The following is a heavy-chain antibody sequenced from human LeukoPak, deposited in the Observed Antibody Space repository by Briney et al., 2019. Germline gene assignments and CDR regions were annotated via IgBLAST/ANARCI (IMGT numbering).Heavy chain of an antibody. V-gene: IGHV5-51*01. CDR3: ARRRDLYSGSYYPFDY. Sequence: GESLKISCKGSAYSFTGYWIGWVRQMPGKGLKWMGIIYPGDSDARYSPSFQGQVTISADKSISTAYLQWSSLKASDTAMYYCARRRDLYSGSYYPFDYWGQGTLVTVSS. CDR1: AYSFTGYW. J-gene: IGHJ4*02. CDR2: IYPGDSDA. D-gene: IGHD1-26*01.